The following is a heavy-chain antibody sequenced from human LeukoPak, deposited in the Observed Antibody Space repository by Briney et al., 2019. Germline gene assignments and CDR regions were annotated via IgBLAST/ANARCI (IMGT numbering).Heavy chain of an antibody. CDR3: ARASQYSYYYGSGSYYEDY. CDR2: IYYSGST. D-gene: IGHD3-10*01. J-gene: IGHJ4*02. Sequence: SETLSLTCTVSGGSISSGGYYWSWIRQHPGKGLEWIGYIYYSGSTYYNPSLKSRVTISVDTSKNQFSLKLNSVTAADTAVYYCARASQYSYYYGSGSYYEDYWGQGTLVTVSS. V-gene: IGHV4-31*03. CDR1: GGSISSGGYY.